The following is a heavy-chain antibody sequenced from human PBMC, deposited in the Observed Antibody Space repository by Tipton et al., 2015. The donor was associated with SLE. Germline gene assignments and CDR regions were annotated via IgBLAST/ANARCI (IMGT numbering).Heavy chain of an antibody. D-gene: IGHD6-13*01. J-gene: IGHJ4*02. V-gene: IGHV3-30*03. CDR1: GFTVSSNY. CDR2: ISYDGSNK. Sequence: SLRLSCAASGFTVSSNYMSWVRQAPGKGLEWVAVISYDGSNKYYADSVKGRFTISRDNSRNTLYLQMNSLRAEDTAVYYCARDGFIAAAGPYYFDYWGQGTLVTVSS. CDR3: ARDGFIAAAGPYYFDY.